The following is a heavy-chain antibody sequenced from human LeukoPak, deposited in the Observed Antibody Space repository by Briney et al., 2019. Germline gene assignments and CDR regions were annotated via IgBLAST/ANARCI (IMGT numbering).Heavy chain of an antibody. CDR2: IKQDGSEK. Sequence: GGSLRLSCAASGFTFSSYAMSWVRQAPGKGLEWVANIKQDGSEKYYVDSVKGRFTISRDNAKNSLYLQMNSLRAEDTAVYYCARDRASSWSNWFDPWGQGTLVTVSS. V-gene: IGHV3-7*01. J-gene: IGHJ5*02. CDR3: ARDRASSWSNWFDP. CDR1: GFTFSSYA. D-gene: IGHD6-13*01.